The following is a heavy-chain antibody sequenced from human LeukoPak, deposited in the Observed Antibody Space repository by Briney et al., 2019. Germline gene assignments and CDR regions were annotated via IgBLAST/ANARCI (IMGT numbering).Heavy chain of an antibody. V-gene: IGHV6-1*01. CDR1: GDSVSIYNTA. J-gene: IGHJ4*02. D-gene: IGHD3-10*01. CDR3: ARECALVRGGRNAFDY. CDR2: TYYRSKWKY. Sequence: SQTLSLTCAITGDSVSIYNTAWNWISQSPARGLEWLGRTYYRSKWKYDYAVSVRSRPTVNPDTTNNQFSLQQNSVTPEGTAVYYCARECALVRGGRNAFDYWGQGTLVTVSS.